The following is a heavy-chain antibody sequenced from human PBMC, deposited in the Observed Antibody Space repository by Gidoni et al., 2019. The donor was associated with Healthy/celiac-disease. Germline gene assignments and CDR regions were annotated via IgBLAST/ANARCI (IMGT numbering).Heavy chain of an antibody. D-gene: IGHD4-4*01. CDR1: GFTFSSYA. CDR3: ATTVLVGYYFDY. Sequence: EVQLLESGGGLVQPGGSLRLSCAASGFTFSSYAMSWVRQAPGKGLAWVSAISGSGGSTYYADSVKGRFTISRDNSKNTLYLQMNSLRAEDTAVYYCATTVLVGYYFDYWGQGTLVTVSS. J-gene: IGHJ4*02. V-gene: IGHV3-23*01. CDR2: ISGSGGST.